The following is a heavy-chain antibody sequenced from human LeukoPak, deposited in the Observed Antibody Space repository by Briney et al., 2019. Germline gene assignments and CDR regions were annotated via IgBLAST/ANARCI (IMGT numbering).Heavy chain of an antibody. CDR2: IYTSGTT. D-gene: IGHD4-17*01. J-gene: IGHJ4*02. CDR3: ARLSTVTTSFDY. CDR1: GGSISSYY. Sequence: SETLSLTCTVSGGSISSYYWSWIRQPAGKGLEWIGRIYTSGTTHYNPSLKSRVTMSVDTSKNQFSLKLSSVTAADTAVYYCARLSTVTTSFDYWGQGTLVTVSS. V-gene: IGHV4-4*07.